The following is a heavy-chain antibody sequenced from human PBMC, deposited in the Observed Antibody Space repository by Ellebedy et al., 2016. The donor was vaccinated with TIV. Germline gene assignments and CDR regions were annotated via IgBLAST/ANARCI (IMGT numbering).Heavy chain of an antibody. J-gene: IGHJ6*02. CDR1: GGSFSGNY. CDR2: INDRGSP. CDR3: AEGALAILGVVTGYYGLDV. D-gene: IGHD3-3*01. V-gene: IGHV4-34*01. Sequence: MPSETLSLTCAVYGGSFSGNYWSWIRQTPGKGLEWIGDINDRGSPNYNPSLKSRVTISVDTSKNQFSLKLTSLCAADTAVDYGAEGALAILGVVTGYYGLDVWGQGTTVTVSS.